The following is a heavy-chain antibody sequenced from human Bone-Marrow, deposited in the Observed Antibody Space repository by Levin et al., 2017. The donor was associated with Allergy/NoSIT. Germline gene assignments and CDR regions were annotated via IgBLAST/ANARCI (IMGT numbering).Heavy chain of an antibody. CDR3: TREAAAAY. J-gene: IGHJ4*02. Sequence: PGESLKISCAASGFTFMTHSMNWVRQAPGKGLEWISYISSTGNTLHYADSVKGRFTISRDNAKTSVYLQMNSLRVEDTAVYYCTREAAAAYWGQGTLVTVSS. V-gene: IGHV3-48*01. CDR2: ISSTGNTL. D-gene: IGHD6-13*01. CDR1: GFTFMTHS.